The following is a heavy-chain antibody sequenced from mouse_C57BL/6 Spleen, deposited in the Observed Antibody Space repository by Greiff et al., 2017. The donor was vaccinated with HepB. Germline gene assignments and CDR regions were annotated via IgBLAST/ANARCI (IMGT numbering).Heavy chain of an antibody. D-gene: IGHD1-1*01. CDR2: INPSSGYT. J-gene: IGHJ1*03. V-gene: IGHV1-4*01. CDR1: GYTFTSYT. CDR3: ASITKGYFDV. Sequence: QVQLQQSGAELARPGASVKMSCKASGYTFTSYTMHWVKQRPGQGLEWIGYINPSSGYTKYNQKFKDKATLTADKSSSTAYMQLSSLTSEDSAVYYCASITKGYFDVWGTGTTVTVSS.